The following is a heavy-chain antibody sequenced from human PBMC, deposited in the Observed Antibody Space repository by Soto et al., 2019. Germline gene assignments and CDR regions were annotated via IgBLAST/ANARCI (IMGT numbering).Heavy chain of an antibody. Sequence: ASVKVSCKASGYTFTSYAMHWVRQAPGQRLEWMGWINAGNGNTKYSQKFQGRVTITRDTSASTAYMELSSLRSEDTAVYYCARDPHSNDYYYMDVWGKGTTVTVS. V-gene: IGHV1-3*01. CDR2: INAGNGNT. CDR1: GYTFTSYA. J-gene: IGHJ6*03. D-gene: IGHD6-13*01. CDR3: ARDPHSNDYYYMDV.